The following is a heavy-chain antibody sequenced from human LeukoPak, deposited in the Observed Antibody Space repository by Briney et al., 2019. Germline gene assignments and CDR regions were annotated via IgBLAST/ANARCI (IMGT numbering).Heavy chain of an antibody. V-gene: IGHV1-8*01. CDR3: ARASKYCSSTSCYYSTFDY. CDR2: MNPNSGNT. J-gene: IGHJ4*02. CDR1: GYTFTSYD. D-gene: IGHD2-2*01. Sequence: GASVKVSCKASGYTFTSYDINWVRQATGQGLEWMGWMNPNSGNTGYAQKFQGRVTMTRNTSISTAYMELSSLRSEDTAVYYCARASKYCSSTSCYYSTFDYWGQGTLVTVSS.